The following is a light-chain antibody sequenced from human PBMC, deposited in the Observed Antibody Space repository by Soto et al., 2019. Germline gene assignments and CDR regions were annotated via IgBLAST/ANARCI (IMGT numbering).Light chain of an antibody. V-gene: IGLV2-23*01. CDR3: CSYAGRSTLV. J-gene: IGLJ3*02. Sequence: QSVLTQPASVYGSPGQSITISCTGSSSDVGSYNLVSWHQQYPGKAPKLMIYEGSKRPSGVSNRFSGSKSGNTASLTISGLQAEDEADYYCCSYAGRSTLVFGGGTKVTVL. CDR1: SSDVGSYNL. CDR2: EGS.